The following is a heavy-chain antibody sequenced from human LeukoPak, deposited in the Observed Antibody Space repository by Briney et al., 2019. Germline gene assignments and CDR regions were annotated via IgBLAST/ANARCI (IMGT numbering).Heavy chain of an antibody. J-gene: IGHJ4*02. CDR3: AKDMSYDSSGSYFDY. CDR2: ISWNSGSI. V-gene: IGHV3-9*01. D-gene: IGHD3-22*01. Sequence: PGRSLRLSCAASGFTFDDYAMHWVRQAPGKGLEWVSCISWNSGSIGYADSVKGRFTISRDNAKNSLYLQMNSLRAEDTALYYCAKDMSYDSSGSYFDYWGQGTLVTVSS. CDR1: GFTFDDYA.